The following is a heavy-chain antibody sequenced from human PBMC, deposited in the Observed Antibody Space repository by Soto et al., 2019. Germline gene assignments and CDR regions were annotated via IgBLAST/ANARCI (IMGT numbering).Heavy chain of an antibody. Sequence: QVQLVESGGGVVQPGRSLRLSCAASGFTFSSYGMHWVRQAPGKGLEWVAVIWYDGSNKYYADSVKGRFTISRDNSKNTLYLQMNSLRAEDTAVYYCAREGITIFGVVAGMDVWGQGTTVTVSS. V-gene: IGHV3-33*01. CDR1: GFTFSSYG. CDR3: AREGITIFGVVAGMDV. CDR2: IWYDGSNK. J-gene: IGHJ6*02. D-gene: IGHD3-3*01.